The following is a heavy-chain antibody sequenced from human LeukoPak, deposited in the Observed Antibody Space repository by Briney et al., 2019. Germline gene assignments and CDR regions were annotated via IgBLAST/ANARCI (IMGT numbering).Heavy chain of an antibody. J-gene: IGHJ4*02. CDR3: VSGSGYFFDY. CDR2: IYNSGST. D-gene: IGHD1-14*01. CDR1: GASIGRTSYY. V-gene: IGHV4-39*01. Sequence: PSETLSPTCSVSGASIGRTSYYWGWIRQPPGKGLEWIGTIYNSGSTYYNSPLKSRVTISIDTSRNQFSLKLTSVTAADTAVYYCVSGSGYFFDYWGQGTLVTVSS.